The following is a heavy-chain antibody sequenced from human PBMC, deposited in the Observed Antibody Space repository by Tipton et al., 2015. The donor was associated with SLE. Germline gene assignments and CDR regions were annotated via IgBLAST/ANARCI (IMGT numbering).Heavy chain of an antibody. V-gene: IGHV4-61*01. CDR1: GGSISSSSYY. Sequence: TLSLTCTVSGGSISSSSYYWSWIRQPPGKGLEWIGYIYYSGSTNYNPSLKSRVTISVDTSKNQFSLKLSSVTAADTAVYLCARGVNYYYYGMDVWGQGTTVTVSS. CDR3: ARGVNYYYYGMDV. J-gene: IGHJ6*02. D-gene: IGHD3-10*01. CDR2: IYYSGST.